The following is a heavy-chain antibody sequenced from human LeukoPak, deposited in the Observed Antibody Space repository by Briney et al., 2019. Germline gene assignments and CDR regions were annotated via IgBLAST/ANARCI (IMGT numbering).Heavy chain of an antibody. CDR1: GYTFTSYD. CDR2: INPNSGGT. CDR3: ARDWDWRFDP. V-gene: IGHV1-2*02. Sequence: ASVKVSCKASGYTFTSYDINWVRQAPGQGLEWMGWINPNSGGTNYAQKFQGRVTMTRDTSISTAYMELSRLRSDDTAVYYCARDWDWRFDPWGQGTLVTVSS. D-gene: IGHD1-26*01. J-gene: IGHJ5*02.